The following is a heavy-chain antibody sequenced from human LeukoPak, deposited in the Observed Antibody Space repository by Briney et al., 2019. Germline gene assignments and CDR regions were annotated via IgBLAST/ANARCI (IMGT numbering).Heavy chain of an antibody. CDR2: IRYDGSNK. V-gene: IGHV3-30*02. CDR3: AKDMVRGVIPSDY. CDR1: GSTFSSYG. D-gene: IGHD3-10*01. Sequence: PGGSLRLSCAASGSTFSSYGMHWVRQAPGKGLEWVAFIRYDGSNKYYADSVKGRFTISRDNSKNTLYLQMNSLRAEDTAVYYCAKDMVRGVIPSDYWGLGTLVTVSS. J-gene: IGHJ4*02.